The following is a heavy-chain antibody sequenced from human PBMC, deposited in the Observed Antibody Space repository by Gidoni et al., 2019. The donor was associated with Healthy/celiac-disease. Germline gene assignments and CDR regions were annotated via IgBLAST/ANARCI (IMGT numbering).Heavy chain of an antibody. CDR2: ISYDGSNK. CDR3: ARKVSVAGAFDI. J-gene: IGHJ3*02. D-gene: IGHD6-19*01. V-gene: IGHV3-30-3*01. Sequence: QVQLVESGGGVVQPGRSLRLSCAASGFPFRSYAMHWVRQAPGKGLEWVAVISYDGSNKYYADSVKGRFTISRDNSKNTLYLQMNSLRAEDTAVYYCARKVSVAGAFDIWGQGTMVTVSS. CDR1: GFPFRSYA.